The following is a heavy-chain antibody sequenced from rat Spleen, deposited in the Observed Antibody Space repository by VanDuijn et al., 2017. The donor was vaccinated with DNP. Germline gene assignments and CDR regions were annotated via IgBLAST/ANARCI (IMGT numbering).Heavy chain of an antibody. D-gene: IGHD1-1*01. CDR3: ARLRLEWEVRAMDA. J-gene: IGHJ4*01. Sequence: EVQLQESGPGLVKPSQSLSLTCSVTGYSITSNYWGWIRKFPGSEMDWTGHISYGVSTRYNPSLKSRISITRDTSKNQFFLQLNSLTTEDTATYYCARLRLEWEVRAMDAWGQGTSVTVSS. CDR1: GYSITSNY. V-gene: IGHV3-1*01. CDR2: ISYGVST.